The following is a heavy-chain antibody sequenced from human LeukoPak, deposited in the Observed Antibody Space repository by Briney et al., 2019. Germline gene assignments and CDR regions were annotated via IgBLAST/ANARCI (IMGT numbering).Heavy chain of an antibody. CDR1: GGSISSGSYY. CDR2: IYTSGST. CDR3: ARVGLMTIDP. J-gene: IGHJ5*02. Sequence: SETLSLTCAVYGGSISSGSYYWSWIRQPAGKGLEWIGRIYTSGSTNYNPSLKSRVTISVDTSKNQFSLKLSSVTAADTAVYYCARVGLMTIDPWGQGTLVTVSS. D-gene: IGHD3-9*01. V-gene: IGHV4-61*02.